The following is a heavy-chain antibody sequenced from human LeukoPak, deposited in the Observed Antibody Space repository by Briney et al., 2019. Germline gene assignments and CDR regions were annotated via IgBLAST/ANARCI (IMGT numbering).Heavy chain of an antibody. CDR1: GYTFNNHY. V-gene: IGHV1-46*02. Sequence: ASVKVSCKASGYTFNNHYMYWVRQAPGQGLEWMGVINPSGGSTSYAQKLQGRVTMTRDTSTRKVYMEVNSLRSEDTAVYYCARQGTYSSAIGMGYWGQGTLVTVSS. D-gene: IGHD6-19*01. CDR2: INPSGGST. CDR3: ARQGTYSSAIGMGY. J-gene: IGHJ4*02.